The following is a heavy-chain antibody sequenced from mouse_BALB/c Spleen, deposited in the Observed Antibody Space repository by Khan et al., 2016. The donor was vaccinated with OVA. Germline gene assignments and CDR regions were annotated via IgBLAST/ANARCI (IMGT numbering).Heavy chain of an antibody. CDR2: ISTCDGVA. D-gene: IGHD3-3*01. J-gene: IGHJ3*01. V-gene: IGHV1S137*01. Sequence: QVQLQQSGAELVRPGVSVKISCKSSGYTFTDYAMHWVKQSHAKSLEWIGVISTCDGVADYNQKFKGKATMTVDKSSSTAYMELARLTSEDSAIYYCARGGRFAYWGQGTLVTVSA. CDR1: GYTFTDYA. CDR3: ARGGRFAY.